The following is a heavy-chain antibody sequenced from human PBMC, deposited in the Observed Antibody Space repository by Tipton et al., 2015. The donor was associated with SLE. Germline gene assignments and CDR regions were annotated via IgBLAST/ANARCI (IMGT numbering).Heavy chain of an antibody. D-gene: IGHD7-27*01. CDR2: FYSGGDT. CDR1: GFTVTNYG. V-gene: IGHV3-66*02. CDR3: AREENWGLGY. Sequence: GSLRLSCAASGFTVTNYGMMWVRQAPGKGLEWVSVFYSGGDTYYADSVKGRFTVSRDQSKNTVYLQMNSLRAEDTAVYYCAREENWGLGYWGQGTLVTVSS. J-gene: IGHJ4*02.